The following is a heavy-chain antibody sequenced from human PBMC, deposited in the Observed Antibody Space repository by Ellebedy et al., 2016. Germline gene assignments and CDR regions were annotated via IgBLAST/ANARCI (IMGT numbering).Heavy chain of an antibody. V-gene: IGHV4-38-2*02. CDR3: ARDSGHFNIDY. J-gene: IGHJ4*02. CDR2: IYHSGST. Sequence: SETLSLXXTVSGYSISSGYYWGWIRQPPGKGLEWIGSIYHSGSTYYNPSLKSRVTISVDTSKNQYSLRLNSVTAADTAVYYCARDSGHFNIDYWGQGTLVTVSS. D-gene: IGHD2-15*01. CDR1: GYSISSGYY.